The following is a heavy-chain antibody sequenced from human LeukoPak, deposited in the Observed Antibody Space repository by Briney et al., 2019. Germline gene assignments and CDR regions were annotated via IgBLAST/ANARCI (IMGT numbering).Heavy chain of an antibody. CDR2: ISYDGSNK. J-gene: IGHJ4*02. CDR3: ARDRRWAGRSWGLPDY. CDR1: GFTFSSYA. D-gene: IGHD3-16*01. Sequence: PGGSLRLSCAASGFTFSSYAMHWVRQAPGKGLEWVAVISYDGSNKYYADSVKGRFTISRDSSKNTLYLQMNSLRAEDTAVYYCARDRRWAGRSWGLPDYWGQGTLVTVSS. V-gene: IGHV3-30-3*01.